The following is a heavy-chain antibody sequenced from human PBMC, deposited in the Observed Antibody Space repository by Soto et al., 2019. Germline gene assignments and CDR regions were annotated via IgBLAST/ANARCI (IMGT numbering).Heavy chain of an antibody. Sequence: GGSLKLSCAASGFTFSSYSMNWVRQAPGKGLEWVSSISSSSSYIYYADSVKGRFTISRDNAKNSLYLQMNSLRAEDTAVYYCARAITGTTCRYWGQGTLVTVSS. V-gene: IGHV3-21*01. J-gene: IGHJ4*02. D-gene: IGHD1-7*01. CDR3: ARAITGTTCRY. CDR1: GFTFSSYS. CDR2: ISSSSSYI.